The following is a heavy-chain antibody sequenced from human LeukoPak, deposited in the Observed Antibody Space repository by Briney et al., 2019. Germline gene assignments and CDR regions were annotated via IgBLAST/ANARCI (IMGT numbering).Heavy chain of an antibody. J-gene: IGHJ6*04. D-gene: IGHD3-10*02. CDR3: AELGITMIGGV. Sequence: PGGSLRLSCAASGFTFSSYGMSWVRQAPGKGLEWVGLIKSKTNGETRDYAAPVKGRFTVSRDDSDNTLYLQMNSLRAEDTAVYYCAELGITMIGGVWGKGTTVTISS. CDR1: GFTFSSYG. CDR2: IKSKTNGETR. V-gene: IGHV3-15*01.